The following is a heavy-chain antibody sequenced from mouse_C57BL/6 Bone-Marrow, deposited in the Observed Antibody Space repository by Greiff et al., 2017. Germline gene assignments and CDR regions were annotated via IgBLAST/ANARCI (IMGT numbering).Heavy chain of an antibody. V-gene: IGHV1-55*01. CDR2: IYPTSGRA. CDR1: GYTFTSYW. Sequence: QVQLKQPGAELVKPGASVKLSCKASGYTFTSYWITWVKQRPGQGLEWIGDIYPTSGRANYNEKFKSKAILTVETSSNTAYMQLSSLTSEDSAVMYCARSGPLGRRFDNWGHGATLTVTA. J-gene: IGHJ2*01. CDR3: ARSGPLGRRFDN. D-gene: IGHD4-1*01.